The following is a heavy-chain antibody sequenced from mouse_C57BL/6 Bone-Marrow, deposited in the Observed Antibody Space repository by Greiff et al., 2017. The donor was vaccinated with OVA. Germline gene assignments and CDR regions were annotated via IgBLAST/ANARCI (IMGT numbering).Heavy chain of an antibody. J-gene: IGHJ1*03. Sequence: VQLQQSGAELVKPGASVKMSCKASGYTFTSYWITWVKQRPGQGLEWIGDIYPGSGSTNYNEKFKSKATLTVDTSSSTAYMQLSSLTSEDSAVYYCARGGFITTVVATPWYFDVWGTGTTVTVSS. V-gene: IGHV1-55*01. CDR3: ARGGFITTVVATPWYFDV. CDR2: IYPGSGST. CDR1: GYTFTSYW. D-gene: IGHD1-1*01.